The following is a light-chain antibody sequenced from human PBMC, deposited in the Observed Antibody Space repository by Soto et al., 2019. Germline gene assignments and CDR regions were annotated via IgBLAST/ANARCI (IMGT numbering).Light chain of an antibody. CDR1: SSNIGEDYD. CDR2: GNK. Sequence: QSVVTQPPSVSGAQGQRVTISCTGSSSNIGEDYDVHWYQQFPGRAPKLLIYGNKNRPSGVPDRFSGTKSGTSASLDITGLQAEDEADYFCQSFDTRLNTVVFGGGTKLTVL. J-gene: IGLJ2*01. CDR3: QSFDTRLNTVV. V-gene: IGLV1-40*01.